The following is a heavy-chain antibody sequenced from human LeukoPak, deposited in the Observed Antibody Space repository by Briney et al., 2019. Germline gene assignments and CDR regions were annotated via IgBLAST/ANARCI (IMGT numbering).Heavy chain of an antibody. CDR3: ARDSAIGSLGY. Sequence: GGSLRLSCAASGFTLSSYEMNWVRQAPGKGLAWVSRINSDGSSTSYADSVEGRFTISRDNAKNTLYLQMNSLRAEDTAVYYCARDSAIGSLGYWGQGTLVTVSS. J-gene: IGHJ4*02. D-gene: IGHD2-21*01. CDR2: INSDGSST. CDR1: GFTLSSYE. V-gene: IGHV3-74*01.